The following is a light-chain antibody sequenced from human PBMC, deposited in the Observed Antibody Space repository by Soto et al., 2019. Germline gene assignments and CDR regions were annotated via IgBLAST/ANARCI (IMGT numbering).Light chain of an antibody. V-gene: IGKV3-11*01. CDR2: DAS. J-gene: IGKJ4*01. CDR3: QQRSNWPLT. CDR1: QSVSTN. Sequence: EIVLTQSPATLSLSPGERTTLSCRASQSVSTNLAWYQQIPGQAPRLLIYDASNRATGIPARFSGSGSGTDFTLTISRLEPEDFAIYYCQQRSNWPLTFGGGTKVELE.